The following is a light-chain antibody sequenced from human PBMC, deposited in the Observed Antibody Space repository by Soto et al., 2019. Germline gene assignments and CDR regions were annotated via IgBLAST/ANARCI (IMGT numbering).Light chain of an antibody. V-gene: IGKV3-15*01. CDR2: GVS. J-gene: IGKJ2*01. Sequence: EIVMTQSPATLSVSPGDRVTLSCRASESLFGFLAWYQHKPGQAPRLLIYGVSTKATGVPARFSGSGSATDFTLTITSLQSDDSAVYYCQSYNDWPFAFGQGTKLEI. CDR1: ESLFGF. CDR3: QSYNDWPFA.